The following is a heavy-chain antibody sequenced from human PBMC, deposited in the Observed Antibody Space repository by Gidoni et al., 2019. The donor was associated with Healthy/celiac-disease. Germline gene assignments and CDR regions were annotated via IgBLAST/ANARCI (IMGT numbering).Heavy chain of an antibody. CDR3: AREPSSYYYGSGPPLKYNWFDP. V-gene: IGHV3-7*03. Sequence: EVQLVESGGGLVQPGGSLRLSCAASGFTFSSYWMSWVRQAPGKGLEWVANIKQDGSDKYYVDSVKGRFTISRDNAKNSLYLQMNSLRAEDTAVYYCAREPSSYYYGSGPPLKYNWFDPWGQGTLVTVSS. CDR1: GFTFSSYW. J-gene: IGHJ5*02. CDR2: IKQDGSDK. D-gene: IGHD3-10*01.